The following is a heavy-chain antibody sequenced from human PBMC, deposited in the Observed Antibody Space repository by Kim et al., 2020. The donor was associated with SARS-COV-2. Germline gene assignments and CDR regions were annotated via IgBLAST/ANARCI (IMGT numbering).Heavy chain of an antibody. CDR3: TKDVPHTCFEP. J-gene: IGHJ5*02. CDR2: INTDGSDA. CDR1: GFSISTYW. V-gene: IGHV3-74*01. Sequence: GGSLRLSCEASGFSISTYWMHWVRQAPGKGLEWVSRINTDGSDATYADIVKGRFFISRDNAKNTLNLQMDRLRDEDTAVYYCTKDVPHTCFEPWGQGTLV.